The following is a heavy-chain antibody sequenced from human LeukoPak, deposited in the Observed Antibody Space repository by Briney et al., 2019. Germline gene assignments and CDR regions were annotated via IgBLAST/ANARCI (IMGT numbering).Heavy chain of an antibody. CDR2: INPNSGGT. J-gene: IGHJ6*02. Sequence: ASVKVSCKASGYTFTGYYMHWVRQAPGQGLEWMGWINPNSGGTNYAQKFQGRVTMTRDTSISTAYMELSRLRSDDTAVYYCARVYYYDSSGYSGYYYYGMDVWGQGTTVTVSS. V-gene: IGHV1-2*02. CDR3: ARVYYYDSSGYSGYYYYGMDV. D-gene: IGHD3-22*01. CDR1: GYTFTGYY.